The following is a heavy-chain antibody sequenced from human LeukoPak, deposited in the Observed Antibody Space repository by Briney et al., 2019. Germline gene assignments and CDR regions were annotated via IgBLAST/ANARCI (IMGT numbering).Heavy chain of an antibody. CDR3: ARERGSGSYHPFDP. V-gene: IGHV3-7*01. J-gene: IGHJ5*02. CDR2: IKQDGTEK. D-gene: IGHD3-10*01. CDR1: GFTFSNYW. Sequence: GGSLRLSCAASGFTFSNYWMSWVRQAPGKGLEWVPNIKQDGTEKYYVDSVKGRFTISRDNAKNLLYLQMNSLRAEDTAVYYCARERGSGSYHPFDPWGQGTLATVSS.